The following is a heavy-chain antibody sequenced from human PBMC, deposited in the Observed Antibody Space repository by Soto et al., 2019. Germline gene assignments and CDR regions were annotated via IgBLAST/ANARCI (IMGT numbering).Heavy chain of an antibody. CDR1: GFTFDDYA. Sequence: GGSLRLSCAASGFTFDDYAMHWVRQAPGKGLEWVSGISWNSGSIGYADSVKGRFTISRDNAKNSLYLQMNSLRAEDTALYYCAKDMGIAVAGIDYWGQGTLVTVSS. CDR2: ISWNSGSI. D-gene: IGHD6-19*01. V-gene: IGHV3-9*01. CDR3: AKDMGIAVAGIDY. J-gene: IGHJ4*02.